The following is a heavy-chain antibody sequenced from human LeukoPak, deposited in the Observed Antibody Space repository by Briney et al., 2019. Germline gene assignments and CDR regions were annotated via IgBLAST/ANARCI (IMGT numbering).Heavy chain of an antibody. V-gene: IGHV3-30*18. J-gene: IGHJ6*02. D-gene: IGHD6-13*01. CDR1: GFPFSIYG. Sequence: PGGSLRLSCVASGFPFSIYGMHWVRQAPGKGLEWVAIISHDGSYKYYADSVMGRFAISRDNSKNTLYLQMDSPRAEDTAVYYCAKDEAADGLHRYYGMDVWGQGTTVTVSS. CDR3: AKDEAADGLHRYYGMDV. CDR2: ISHDGSYK.